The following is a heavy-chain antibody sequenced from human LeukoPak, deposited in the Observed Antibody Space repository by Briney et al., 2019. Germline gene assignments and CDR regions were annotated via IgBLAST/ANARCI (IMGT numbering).Heavy chain of an antibody. D-gene: IGHD7-27*01. V-gene: IGHV4-59*01. CDR2: FYYSGST. J-gene: IGHJ4*02. CDR1: GGSISSYY. Sequence: SETLSLTCTVSGGSISSYYWSWIRQPPGKGLEWIGYFYYSGSTNYNPSLKSRVTMSVDTSKNQFSLRLSSVTAADTAVYYCASRKLGNDYWGQGTLVTVSS. CDR3: ASRKLGNDY.